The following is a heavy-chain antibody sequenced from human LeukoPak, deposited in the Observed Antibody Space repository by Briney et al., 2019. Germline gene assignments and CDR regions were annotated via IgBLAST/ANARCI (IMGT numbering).Heavy chain of an antibody. CDR2: MNPNSGNT. D-gene: IGHD6-19*01. J-gene: IGHJ6*03. CDR3: ARGLYSSDWYSSTYYYYVDI. V-gene: IGHV1-8*03. Sequence: ASVKVSCKASGYTFTNYDINWVRQATGQRLEWMGWMNPNSGNTGYAQKFQGRVTITRNTSINTAYMQLSSLKSEDTAVYYCARGLYSSDWYSSTYYYYVDIWGKGTTVTVSS. CDR1: GYTFTNYD.